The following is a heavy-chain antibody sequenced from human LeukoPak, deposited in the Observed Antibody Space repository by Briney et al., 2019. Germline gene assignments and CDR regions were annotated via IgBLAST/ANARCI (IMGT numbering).Heavy chain of an antibody. Sequence: GGSLRLSCAASGFTFSSYSMNWVSQAPGKGLEWVSSISSSSSYIYYADSVKGRFTISRDNAKNSLYLQMNSLRAEDTAVYYCASGGPTSLRFDYWGQGTLVTVSS. CDR1: GFTFSSYS. V-gene: IGHV3-21*01. CDR3: ASGGPTSLRFDY. D-gene: IGHD1-1*01. CDR2: ISSSSSYI. J-gene: IGHJ4*02.